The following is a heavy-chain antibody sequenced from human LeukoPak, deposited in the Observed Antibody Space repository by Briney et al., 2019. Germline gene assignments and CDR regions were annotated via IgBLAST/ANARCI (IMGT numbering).Heavy chain of an antibody. CDR1: GGSISSYY. CDR2: IYYSGST. V-gene: IGHV4-59*12. CDR3: ARGPSPNWNDDPEDY. D-gene: IGHD1-1*01. Sequence: SETLSLTCTVSGGSISSYYWSWIRQPPGKGLEWIGYIYYSGSTNYNPSLKSRVTISVDTSKNQFSLKLSSVTAADTAVYYCARGPSPNWNDDPEDYWGQGTLVTVSS. J-gene: IGHJ4*02.